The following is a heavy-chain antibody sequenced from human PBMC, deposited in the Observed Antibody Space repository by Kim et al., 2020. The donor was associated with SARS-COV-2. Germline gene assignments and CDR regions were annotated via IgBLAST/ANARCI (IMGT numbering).Heavy chain of an antibody. CDR2: IYYSGST. CDR1: GGSISSGGYY. Sequence: SETLSLTCTVSGGSISSGGYYWSWIRQHPGKGLEWIGYIYYSGSTYYNPSLKSRVTISVDTSKNQFSLKLSSVTAADTAVYYCARRGGYCSSTSCYHNWFDPWGQGTLVTVSS. J-gene: IGHJ5*02. CDR3: ARRGGYCSSTSCYHNWFDP. D-gene: IGHD2-2*01. V-gene: IGHV4-31*03.